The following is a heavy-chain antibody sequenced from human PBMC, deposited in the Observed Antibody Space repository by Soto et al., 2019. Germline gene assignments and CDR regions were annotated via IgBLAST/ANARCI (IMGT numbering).Heavy chain of an antibody. Sequence: QAQLVESGGGVVQPGRSLRLSCAASGFTFSSYGMHWVRQAPGTGLEWVAVISYDGGLQHYADSVKGRFTISRDNSKNMVLLQMNSLRAEDTAVYYWLSDRGYGHASVPYSWGQGTLVSVSS. J-gene: IGHJ4*02. V-gene: IGHV3-30*03. CDR3: LSDRGYGHASVPYS. CDR1: GFTFSSYG. D-gene: IGHD5-18*01. CDR2: ISYDGGLQ.